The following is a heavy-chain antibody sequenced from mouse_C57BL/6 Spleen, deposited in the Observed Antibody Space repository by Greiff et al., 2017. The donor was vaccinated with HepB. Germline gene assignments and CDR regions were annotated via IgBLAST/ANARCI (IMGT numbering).Heavy chain of an antibody. D-gene: IGHD3-1*01. CDR2: IYPGDGDT. Sequence: VNVVESGAELVKPGASVKISCKASGYAFSSYWMNWVKQRPGKGLEWIGQIYPGDGDTNYNGKFKGKATLTADKSSSTAYMQLSSLTSEDSAVYFCARGGAYAMDYWGQGTSVTVSS. J-gene: IGHJ4*01. V-gene: IGHV1-80*01. CDR3: ARGGAYAMDY. CDR1: GYAFSSYW.